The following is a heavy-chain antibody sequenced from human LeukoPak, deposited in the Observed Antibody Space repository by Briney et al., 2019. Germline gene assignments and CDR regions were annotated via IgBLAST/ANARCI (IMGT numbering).Heavy chain of an antibody. CDR1: GFTFDDYA. J-gene: IGHJ4*02. CDR3: AKDTLAAAGMLIDY. V-gene: IGHV3-9*03. D-gene: IGHD6-13*01. CDR2: ISWNSGSI. Sequence: PPGGSLRLSCAASGFTFDDYAMHWVRHAPGKGLEWVSGISWNSGSIGYADSVKGRFTISRDNAKNSLYLQMNSLRAEDMALYYCAKDTLAAAGMLIDYWGQGTLVTVSS.